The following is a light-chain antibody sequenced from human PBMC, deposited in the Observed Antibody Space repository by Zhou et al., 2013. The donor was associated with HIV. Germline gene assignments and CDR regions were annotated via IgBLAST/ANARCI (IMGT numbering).Light chain of an antibody. V-gene: IGKV2-30*02. J-gene: IGKJ2*03. CDR3: MQGTHLYS. CDR1: QSLVHSDGNTF. Sequence: DIVMTQSPLSLPVTPGEPASISCRSSQSLVHSDGNTFLNWFQQRPGQSPRRLIYKVLNRASGVPDRFSGSGSGTEFTLNITRVEAEDVGVYYCMQGTHLYSFGQGTKLEIK. CDR2: KVL.